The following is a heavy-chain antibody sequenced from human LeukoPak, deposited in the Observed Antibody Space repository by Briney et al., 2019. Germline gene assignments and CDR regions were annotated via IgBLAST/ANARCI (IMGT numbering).Heavy chain of an antibody. J-gene: IGHJ4*02. CDR3: ARAMVTGYFDY. CDR2: IYPGDSDT. CDR1: EFSFSSYW. D-gene: IGHD5-18*01. V-gene: IGHV5-51*01. Sequence: GESLKISCKGSEFSFSSYWIGWVRQMPGKGLEWMGIIYPGDSDTRYSPSFQGQVTISADKSISTAYLQWSSLKASDTAMYYCARAMVTGYFDYWGQGTLVTVSS.